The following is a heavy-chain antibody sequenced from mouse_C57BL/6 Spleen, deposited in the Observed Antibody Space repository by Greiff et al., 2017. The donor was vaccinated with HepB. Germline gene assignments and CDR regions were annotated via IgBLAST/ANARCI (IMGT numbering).Heavy chain of an antibody. V-gene: IGHV5-4*01. J-gene: IGHJ4*01. D-gene: IGHD2-3*01. CDR3: ARDRGDCYYVYYAMDY. CDR1: GFTFSSYA. CDR2: ISDGGSYT. Sequence: EVKLVESGGGLVKPGGSLKLSCAASGFTFSSYAMSWVRQTPEKRLEWVATISDGGSYTYYPDNVKGRFTISRDNAKNNLYLQMSHLKSEDTAMYYCARDRGDCYYVYYAMDYWGQGTSVTVSS.